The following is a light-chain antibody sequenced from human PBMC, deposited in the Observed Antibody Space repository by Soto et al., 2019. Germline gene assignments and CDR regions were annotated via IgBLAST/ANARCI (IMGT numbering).Light chain of an antibody. J-gene: IGKJ3*01. CDR3: QQYNNWPPGAT. CDR2: YAS. V-gene: IGKV3-15*01. Sequence: DIVMTQFPPTLSMSPGERATLSCMASLTVGNNLAWYQQKPGQAPRLLISYASTRATGIPARFSGSGSDKEFTLTISGLQSEDFAVYYCQQYNNWPPGATFGPGTKLEIK. CDR1: LTVGNN.